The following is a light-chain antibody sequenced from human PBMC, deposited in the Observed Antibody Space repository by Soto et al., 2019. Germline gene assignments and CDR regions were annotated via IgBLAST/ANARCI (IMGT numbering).Light chain of an antibody. CDR3: QQYGSSGT. Sequence: EIVLTQSPGTLSLSPGEKATLSCRASQSVGDTFLSWYQQKPGLAPRLLIYGVSNRATGIPDRFSGSGSGTDFILTISRLEPEDFAVYYCQQYGSSGTFGQGTKVDIK. J-gene: IGKJ1*01. V-gene: IGKV3-20*01. CDR1: QSVGDTF. CDR2: GVS.